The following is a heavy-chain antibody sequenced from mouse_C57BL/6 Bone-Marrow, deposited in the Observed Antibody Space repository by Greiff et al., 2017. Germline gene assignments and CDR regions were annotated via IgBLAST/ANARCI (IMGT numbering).Heavy chain of an antibody. Sequence: VQLQQSGPGLVQPSQSLSITCTVSGFSLTSYGVHWVRQSPGKGLEWLGVIWSGGSTDYNAAFISRLSISKDNSKSQVFFKMNSLQADDTAIYYCASLYGSSHYYAMDYWGQGTSVTVSS. CDR2: IWSGGST. CDR3: ASLYGSSHYYAMDY. D-gene: IGHD1-1*01. J-gene: IGHJ4*01. V-gene: IGHV2-2*01. CDR1: GFSLTSYG.